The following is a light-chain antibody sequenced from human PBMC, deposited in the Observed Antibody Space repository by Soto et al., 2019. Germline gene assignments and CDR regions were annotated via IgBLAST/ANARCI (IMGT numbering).Light chain of an antibody. CDR3: QQYGSSWYT. CDR1: QSVSSSY. J-gene: IGKJ2*01. CDR2: GAS. V-gene: IGKV3-20*01. Sequence: EIVLTQSPGTLSLSPGERATLSCRASQSVSSSYLAWYQQKPGLAPRLLIYGASSRATGIPDRFSGSGSGTDFTLTISRLEPEDFAVYYCQQYGSSWYTFGQGTKLEIK.